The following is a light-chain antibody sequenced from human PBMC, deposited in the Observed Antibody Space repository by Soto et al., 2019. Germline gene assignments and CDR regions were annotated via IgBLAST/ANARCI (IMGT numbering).Light chain of an antibody. J-gene: IGKJ1*01. Sequence: VGDRVTITCRASQSISSWLAWYQQKPGKAPKLLIYKASSLESGVPSRFSGSGSGTEFTLTISSLQPDDFATYYCQQYNSYSGTFGQGTKVDIK. CDR2: KAS. CDR3: QQYNSYSGT. V-gene: IGKV1-5*03. CDR1: QSISSW.